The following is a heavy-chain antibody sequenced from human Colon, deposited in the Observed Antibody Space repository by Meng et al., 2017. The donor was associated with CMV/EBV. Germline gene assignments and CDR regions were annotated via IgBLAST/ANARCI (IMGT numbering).Heavy chain of an antibody. CDR2: ISAYNGNT. CDR3: ATSELSMSFSDY. J-gene: IGHJ4*02. V-gene: IGHV1-18*01. Sequence: ASVKVSCKTSGYTFTDYGFTWVRQAPGQGLEWMGWISAYNGNTNYAQKLQGRVTMTTDTSTSTAYMELRSLRSDDTAVYYCATSELSMSFSDYWGQGTLVTVSS. D-gene: IGHD3-16*02. CDR1: GYTFTDYG.